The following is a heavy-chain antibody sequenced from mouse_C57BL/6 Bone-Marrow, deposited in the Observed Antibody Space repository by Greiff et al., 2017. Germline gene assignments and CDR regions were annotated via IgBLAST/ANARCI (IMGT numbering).Heavy chain of an antibody. CDR3: GRGVDYYDY. CDR2: INPSTGGT. Sequence: EVQLQQSGPELVKPGASVKISCKASGYSFTGYYMHWVKQSPEKSLEWIGEINPSTGGTTYNQKFKAKATLTVDKSSSTAYMQLKSLTSEDSSVYYCGRGVDYYDYWGQGTTLTVSS. D-gene: IGHD1-1*01. J-gene: IGHJ2*01. CDR1: GYSFTGYY. V-gene: IGHV1-42*01.